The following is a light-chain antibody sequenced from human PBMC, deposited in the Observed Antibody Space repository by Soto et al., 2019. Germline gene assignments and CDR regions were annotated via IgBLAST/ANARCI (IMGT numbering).Light chain of an antibody. CDR1: QSVSSNY. J-gene: IGKJ4*01. CDR3: QQYGPPPLT. Sequence: EIVLTQSPGILSLSPGERATLSCRASQSVSSNYLAWYQQKPGQAPRLLIYGASSRATGIPDRFSGSGSGTEFTLTISRLEPEDFAVYYCQQYGPPPLTFGGGTKIQIK. V-gene: IGKV3-20*01. CDR2: GAS.